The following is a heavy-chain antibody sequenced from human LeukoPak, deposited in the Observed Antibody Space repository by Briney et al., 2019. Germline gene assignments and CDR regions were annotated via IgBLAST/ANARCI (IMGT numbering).Heavy chain of an antibody. D-gene: IGHD2-2*02. J-gene: IGHJ4*02. V-gene: IGHV3-23*01. Sequence: SGGSLRLSCAASGFTFSSYAMSWVRQAPGKGLEWVSAISGSGGSTYYADSVKGRFTISRDNNKNSLYLQMTSLRTEDTALYYCTKGSNTWPSLFDYWGQGTLVTVSS. CDR3: TKGSNTWPSLFDY. CDR2: ISGSGGST. CDR1: GFTFSSYA.